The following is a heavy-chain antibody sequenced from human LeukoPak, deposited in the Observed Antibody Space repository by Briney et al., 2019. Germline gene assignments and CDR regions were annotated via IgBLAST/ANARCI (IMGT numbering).Heavy chain of an antibody. V-gene: IGHV3-23*03. CDR1: GFTFSSYA. J-gene: IGHJ6*03. CDR2: VNTGGGST. CDR3: AKDYESYYYYYYMDV. D-gene: IGHD3-16*01. Sequence: GGSLRLSCTPSGFTFSSYAMSWVRQAPGKGLEWVSVVNTGGGSTYYADSVKGRFTISRDNSKNTLYLQMNSLRAEDTAVYYCAKDYESYYYYYYMDVWGKGTTVTVSS.